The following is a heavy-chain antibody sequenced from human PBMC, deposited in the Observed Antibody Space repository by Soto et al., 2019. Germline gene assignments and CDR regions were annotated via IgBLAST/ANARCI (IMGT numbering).Heavy chain of an antibody. V-gene: IGHV4-39*01. Sequence: SETLSLTCTVSGGSISSSSYYWGWIRQPPGKGLEWIGSIYYSGSTYYNPSLKSRVTISVDTSKNQFSLKLSSVTAADTAVYYCARHFHGSSWLDYWGQGTLVTVSS. D-gene: IGHD6-13*01. CDR3: ARHFHGSSWLDY. J-gene: IGHJ4*02. CDR2: IYYSGST. CDR1: GGSISSSSYY.